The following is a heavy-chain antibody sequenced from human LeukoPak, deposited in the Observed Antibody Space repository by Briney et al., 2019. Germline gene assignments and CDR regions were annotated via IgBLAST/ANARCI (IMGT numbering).Heavy chain of an antibody. CDR3: ARDFYDSSGYLLFDY. CDR2: IGSSGSTI. Sequence: GGSLRLSCAASGFTFCSYNMNWVRQAPGKGLEWISFIGSSGSTIYYADSVKGRFTISRDNAKNSLYLQMNSLRAEDTAVYYCARDFYDSSGYLLFDYWGQGTLVTVSS. V-gene: IGHV3-48*01. J-gene: IGHJ4*02. D-gene: IGHD3-22*01. CDR1: GFTFCSYN.